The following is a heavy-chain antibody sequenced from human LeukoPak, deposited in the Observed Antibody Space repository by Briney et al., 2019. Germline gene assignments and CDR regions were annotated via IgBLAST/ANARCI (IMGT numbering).Heavy chain of an antibody. D-gene: IGHD6-13*01. CDR2: IYYSGST. Sequence: SETLSLTCTVSGGSISSYYWSWIRQPPGKGLEWIGYIYYSGSTNYNPSLKSRVTISVDTSKNQFSLKLSSVTAADTAVYYCARDIGAAAAPYWYFDLWGRGTLVTVSS. CDR1: GGSISSYY. CDR3: ARDIGAAAAPYWYFDL. J-gene: IGHJ2*01. V-gene: IGHV4-59*01.